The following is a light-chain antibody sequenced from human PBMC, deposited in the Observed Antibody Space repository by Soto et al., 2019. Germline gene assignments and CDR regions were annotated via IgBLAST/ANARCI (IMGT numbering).Light chain of an antibody. CDR2: GAS. Sequence: EIVLTQSPGTLSLSPRERATLSCRASQSVSSAYLAWYQQIPGQAPRLLIYGASSRATAIPDRFSGSGSGTDFTLTISGLEPEDFAVYYCQQSGSSFYTFGQGTKLEIK. V-gene: IGKV3-20*01. CDR1: QSVSSAY. CDR3: QQSGSSFYT. J-gene: IGKJ2*01.